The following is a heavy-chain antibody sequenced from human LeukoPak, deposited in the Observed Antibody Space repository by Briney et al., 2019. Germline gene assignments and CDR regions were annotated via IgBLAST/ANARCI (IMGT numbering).Heavy chain of an antibody. Sequence: GGSLRLSCAASGFTFSSYEMNWVRQAPGKGLEWVPYISSSGSTIYYADSVKGRFTISRDNAKNSLYLQMNSLRAEDTAVYYCARIQTGDFDYWGQGTLVTVSS. CDR2: ISSSGSTI. CDR1: GFTFSSYE. D-gene: IGHD7-27*01. V-gene: IGHV3-48*03. J-gene: IGHJ4*02. CDR3: ARIQTGDFDY.